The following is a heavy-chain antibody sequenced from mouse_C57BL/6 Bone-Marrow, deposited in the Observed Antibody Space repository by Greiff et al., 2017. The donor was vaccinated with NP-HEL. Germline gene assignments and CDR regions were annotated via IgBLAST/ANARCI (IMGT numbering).Heavy chain of an antibody. CDR2: IDPETGGP. D-gene: IGHD3-2*02. J-gene: IGHJ2*01. V-gene: IGHV1-15*01. CDR1: GYTFTDFE. Sequence: QFHVKQSGAELVRPGASVTLSCKPSGYTFTDFEMHWVKQTPVLGLEWIGAIDPETGGPAYNQKFKGKAILTADKSSSTAYMELRSLTSEDSAVYYCTMRRLLDYWGQGTTLTVSS. CDR3: TMRRLLDY.